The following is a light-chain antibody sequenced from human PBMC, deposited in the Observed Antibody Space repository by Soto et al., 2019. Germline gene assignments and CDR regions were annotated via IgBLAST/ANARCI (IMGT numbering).Light chain of an antibody. CDR1: QSVSSSY. Sequence: EIVLTQSPGTLSLSPGERATLSCRASQSVSSSYLAWYQQKPGQAPRLLLCGASTRATGIPVRFSGSGFGTEFTLTISSLQSEDVAVYYCQQRSNWPPNTFGQGTRLEIK. J-gene: IGKJ5*01. CDR3: QQRSNWPPNT. V-gene: IGKV3D-20*02. CDR2: GAS.